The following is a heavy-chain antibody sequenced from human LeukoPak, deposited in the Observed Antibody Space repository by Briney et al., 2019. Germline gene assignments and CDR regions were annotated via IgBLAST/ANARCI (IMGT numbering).Heavy chain of an antibody. Sequence: GGSLRLSCVASGFTFSTYGMSWVRQAPGKGLEWVSAISGSGGSTYYADSVKGRFTISRDNAKNSLYLQMNSLRAEDTAVYYCAELGITMIGGVWGKGTTVTISS. CDR2: ISGSGGST. CDR1: GFTFSTYG. J-gene: IGHJ6*04. CDR3: AELGITMIGGV. V-gene: IGHV3-23*01. D-gene: IGHD3-10*02.